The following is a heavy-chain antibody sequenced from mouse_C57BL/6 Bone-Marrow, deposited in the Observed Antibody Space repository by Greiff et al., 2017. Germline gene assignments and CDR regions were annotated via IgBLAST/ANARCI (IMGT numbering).Heavy chain of an antibody. J-gene: IGHJ4*01. CDR2: INPYNGGT. CDR3: ARDDDDDYAMDY. Sequence: VQLQQSGPVLVKPGASVKMSCKASGYTFTDYYMNWVKQSHGKSLEWIGVINPYNGGTSYNQKFKGKATLTVDKSSSTAYMELNSLTSEDSAVYYCARDDDDDYAMDYWGQGTSVTVSS. V-gene: IGHV1-19*01. D-gene: IGHD2-4*01. CDR1: GYTFTDYY.